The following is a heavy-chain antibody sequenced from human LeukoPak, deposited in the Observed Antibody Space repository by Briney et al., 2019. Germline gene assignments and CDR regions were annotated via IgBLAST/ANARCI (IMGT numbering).Heavy chain of an antibody. D-gene: IGHD3-22*01. CDR3: AIYDSSGYYHDY. CDR2: INHSGST. Sequence: SETLSLTCAVYGGSFSGYYWSWIRQPPGKGLEWIGEINHSGSTNYNPSLKSRVTISVDTSKNQFSLKLSSVTAADTAVYYCAIYDSSGYYHDYWGREPWSPSPQ. CDR1: GGSFSGYY. V-gene: IGHV4-34*01. J-gene: IGHJ4*02.